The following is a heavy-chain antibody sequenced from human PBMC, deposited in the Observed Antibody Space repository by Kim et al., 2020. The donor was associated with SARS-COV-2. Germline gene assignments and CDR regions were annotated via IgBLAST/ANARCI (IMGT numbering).Heavy chain of an antibody. CDR3: ARTSAKGYSYGYDLYYF. CDR2: ISYDGSNK. J-gene: IGHJ4*01. Sequence: GGSLRLSCAASGFTFSSYAMHWVRQAPGKGLEWVAVISYDGSNKYYADSVKGRFTISRDNSKNTLYLQMNSLRAEDTAGYYCARTSAKGYSYGYDLYYF. V-gene: IGHV3-30*04. D-gene: IGHD5-18*01. CDR1: GFTFSSYA.